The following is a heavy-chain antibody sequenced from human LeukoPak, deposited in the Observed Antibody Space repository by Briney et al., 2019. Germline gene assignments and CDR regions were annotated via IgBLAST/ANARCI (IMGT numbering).Heavy chain of an antibody. CDR1: DGSISSRNW. CDR3: ARMFPAAYPDYYYYMDV. Sequence: SETLSLTCTVTDGSISSRNWWSWVRQPPGKGLEWIGEIYDSGSTNYNPSLKSRVTISIDKSKNHFSLKLSSATAADTAVYYCARMFPAAYPDYYYYMDVWGKGTTVTVSS. J-gene: IGHJ6*03. V-gene: IGHV4-4*02. CDR2: IYDSGST. D-gene: IGHD2-2*01.